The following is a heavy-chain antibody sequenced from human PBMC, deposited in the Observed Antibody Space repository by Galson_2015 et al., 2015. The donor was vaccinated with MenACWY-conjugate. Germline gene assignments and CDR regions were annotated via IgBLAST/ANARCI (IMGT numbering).Heavy chain of an antibody. J-gene: IGHJ4*01. CDR2: ISGGGGTT. D-gene: IGHD6-13*01. CDR1: GFTFSSYA. Sequence: SLRLSCTPSGFTFSSYAMTWVRQAPGKGLEWVSSISGGGGTTYYADSVKGRFSISRDNSKNTLYLQMNSLSADDTAVFYCACLRPATGSVFWGQGTLVTVSS. CDR3: ACLRPATGSVF. V-gene: IGHV3-23*01.